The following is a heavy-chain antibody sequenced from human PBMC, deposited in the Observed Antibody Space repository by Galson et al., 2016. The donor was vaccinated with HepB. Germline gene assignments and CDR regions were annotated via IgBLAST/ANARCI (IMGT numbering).Heavy chain of an antibody. CDR2: IKQDGSEN. V-gene: IGHV3-7*01. J-gene: IGHJ4*02. D-gene: IGHD3-3*01. CDR3: ARVYYAFWSGYPDY. Sequence: SLRLSCAASGFTFSSYWMSWVRQAPGKGLEWVANIKQDGSENYYVDSVKGRFTISRDNAKNSLYLQMNSLRAEDTAVYYCARVYYAFWSGYPDYWGQGTLVTVSS. CDR1: GFTFSSYW.